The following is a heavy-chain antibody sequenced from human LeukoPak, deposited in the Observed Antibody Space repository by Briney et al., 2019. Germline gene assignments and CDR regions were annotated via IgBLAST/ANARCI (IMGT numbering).Heavy chain of an antibody. CDR1: GFTFSDYY. Sequence: PGGSLRLSCAASGFTFSDYYMSWIRQAPGKGLEWVSYISSSGSTIYYADSVKGRFTISRDNAKNSLYLQMNSLRAEDTAVYYCTRGQTTVTPDGFDIWGQGTMVTVSS. V-gene: IGHV3-11*04. CDR2: ISSSGSTI. D-gene: IGHD4-11*01. J-gene: IGHJ3*02. CDR3: TRGQTTVTPDGFDI.